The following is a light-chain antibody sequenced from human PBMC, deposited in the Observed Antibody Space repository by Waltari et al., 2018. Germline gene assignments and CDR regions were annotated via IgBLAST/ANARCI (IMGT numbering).Light chain of an antibody. CDR2: KAS. Sequence: DIQMTQSPSTVSASVGDRVTITCRASQNVNGLLAWYQQKPGKAPKLLMSKASTLDAGVPSRFSGSGSGTQFTLTISGLQPDDLATYYCQQYNNYPWTFAQGTKVEI. J-gene: IGKJ1*01. CDR1: QNVNGL. CDR3: QQYNNYPWT. V-gene: IGKV1-5*03.